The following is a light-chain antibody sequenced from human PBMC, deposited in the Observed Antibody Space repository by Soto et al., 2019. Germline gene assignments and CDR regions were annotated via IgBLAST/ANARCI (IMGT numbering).Light chain of an antibody. CDR1: QSVSSNY. Sequence: EIALTQSTGTLSLSPGERATLSCRSSQSVSSNYLAWYQEKPGQAPRLLIYGASSRATGIPARFSGSGSGTDFTLTISSLEPEDFAVYYCQQRSNWPITFGQGTRLEIK. J-gene: IGKJ5*01. CDR2: GAS. CDR3: QQRSNWPIT. V-gene: IGKV3D-20*02.